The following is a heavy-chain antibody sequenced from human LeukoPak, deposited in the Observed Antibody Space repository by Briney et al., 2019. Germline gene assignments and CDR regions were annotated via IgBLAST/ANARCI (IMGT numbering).Heavy chain of an antibody. Sequence: SETLSLTCTVSGGSISSYYWSWIRQPPGKGLEWIGYIYYSGSTNYNPSLKSRVTISVDTSKNQFSLKLSSVTAADTAVYYCARDSVGIAAAGYFDYWGQGTLVTVSS. J-gene: IGHJ4*02. CDR3: ARDSVGIAAAGYFDY. CDR1: GGSISSYY. V-gene: IGHV4-59*01. CDR2: IYYSGST. D-gene: IGHD6-13*01.